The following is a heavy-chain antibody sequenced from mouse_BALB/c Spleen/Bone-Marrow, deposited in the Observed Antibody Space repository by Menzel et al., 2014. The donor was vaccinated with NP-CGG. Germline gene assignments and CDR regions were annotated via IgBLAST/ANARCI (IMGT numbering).Heavy chain of an antibody. Sequence: EVKLLESGAELVKPGASVKLSCTASGFNIKDTYMHWVKQRPEQGLEWIGRIDPANGNTKYGPEFQGKATITADTSSNTAYLQLSSLTSEDTAVYYCASCYYGSSLFAYWGQGTLVTVSA. J-gene: IGHJ3*01. CDR2: IDPANGNT. V-gene: IGHV14-3*02. CDR3: ASCYYGSSLFAY. CDR1: GFNIKDTY. D-gene: IGHD1-1*01.